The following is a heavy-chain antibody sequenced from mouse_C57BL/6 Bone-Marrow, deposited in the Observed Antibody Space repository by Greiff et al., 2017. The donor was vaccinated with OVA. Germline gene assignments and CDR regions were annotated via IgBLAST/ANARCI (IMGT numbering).Heavy chain of an antibody. Sequence: EVQLVESGGGLVQSGRSLRLSCATSGFTFSDFYMEWVRQAPGKGLEWIAASSNKANDYTTEYSASVKGRFIVSRDTSQSILYLQMNALRAEDTAIYYCAREFDYWGQGTSVTVSS. CDR3: AREFDY. CDR1: GFTFSDFY. V-gene: IGHV7-1*01. CDR2: SSNKANDYTT. J-gene: IGHJ4*01.